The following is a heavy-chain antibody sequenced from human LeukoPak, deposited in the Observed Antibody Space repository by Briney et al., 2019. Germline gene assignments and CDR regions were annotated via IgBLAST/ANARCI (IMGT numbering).Heavy chain of an antibody. CDR3: AKAVGYDPRFYFDY. V-gene: IGHV3-23*01. Sequence: GGSLRLSCAASGFTFSSYDMSWVRQAPGKGLEWVSAISGSGGSTYYADSVKGRFTISRDNSKNTLYLQMNSLRAEDTAVYYCAKAVGYDPRFYFDYWGQGTLVTVSS. CDR1: GFTFSSYD. CDR2: ISGSGGST. D-gene: IGHD5-12*01. J-gene: IGHJ4*02.